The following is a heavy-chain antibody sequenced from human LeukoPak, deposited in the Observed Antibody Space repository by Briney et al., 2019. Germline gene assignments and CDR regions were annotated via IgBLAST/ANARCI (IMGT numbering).Heavy chain of an antibody. D-gene: IGHD3/OR15-3a*01. Sequence: PSETLSLTCTVSGVSISGHYWTWVRQSPGKGLEWIAYIYYSGSTNYNSSLKSRVTISVDTSKNQFSLKLSSVTAADTAVYYCARNGAVDWDAEYAFDIWGQGTWVTVSS. J-gene: IGHJ3*02. V-gene: IGHV4-59*11. CDR3: ARNGAVDWDAEYAFDI. CDR1: GVSISGHY. CDR2: IYYSGST.